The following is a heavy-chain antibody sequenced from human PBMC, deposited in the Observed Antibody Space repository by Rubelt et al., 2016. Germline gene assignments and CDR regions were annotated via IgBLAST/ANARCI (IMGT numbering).Heavy chain of an antibody. CDR1: GYTFTGYY. V-gene: IGHV1-2*06. CDR3: ARSALLLFGDSLGY. D-gene: IGHD3-10*01. CDR2: INPNSGGT. Sequence: GAEVKKPGASVKVSCKASGYTFTGYYIHWVRQAPGQGLEWLGRINPNSGGTDYAQKFQGRVTMTRDTSISTAYMELSRLRSDDTAVYYCARSALLLFGDSLGYWGQGTLVTVSS. J-gene: IGHJ4*02.